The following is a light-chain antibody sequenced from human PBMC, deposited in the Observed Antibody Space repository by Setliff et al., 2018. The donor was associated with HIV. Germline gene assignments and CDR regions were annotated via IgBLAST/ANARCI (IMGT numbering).Light chain of an antibody. CDR2: RNN. CDR1: SSNIGSNY. Sequence: QSALTQPPSASGTPGQRVTISCSGSSSNIGSNYVYWYQQFPGTAPKLLIYRNNQRPSGVPDRFSGSKSGTSASLAISGLRSEDEADYYCATWDDSLSAHVVFGGGTKVTVL. V-gene: IGLV1-47*01. J-gene: IGLJ2*01. CDR3: ATWDDSLSAHVV.